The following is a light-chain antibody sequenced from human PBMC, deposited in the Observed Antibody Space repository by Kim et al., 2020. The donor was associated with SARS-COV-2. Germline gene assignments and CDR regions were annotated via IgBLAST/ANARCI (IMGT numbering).Light chain of an antibody. CDR2: DVR. V-gene: IGLV2-14*03. J-gene: IGLJ2*01. CDR1: NSDIDTYNY. Sequence: GRSITISCSGTNSDIDTYNYVSWYQQHPGKAPKLMIFDVRVRPSGVSNRFSGSESGYTASLTISGLQAEEEATYYCCSYSTFTTVVFGGGTQLTVL. CDR3: CSYSTFTTVV.